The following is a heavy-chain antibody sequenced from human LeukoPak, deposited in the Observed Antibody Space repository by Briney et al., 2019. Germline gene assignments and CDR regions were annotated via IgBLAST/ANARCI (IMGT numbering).Heavy chain of an antibody. D-gene: IGHD5-18*01. V-gene: IGHV1-2*02. CDR2: INPKSGGT. CDR3: ARDASSRGYAYYYYMDA. J-gene: IGHJ6*03. CDR1: GYSFTGHY. Sequence: GASVKVSCKASGYSFTGHYMHWVRQAPGQGLEWMGWINPKSGGTNYAQKFQGRVTMTRDTSISTVYMELNRLRSDDTAVYYCARDASSRGYAYYYYMDAWGKGTTVTISS.